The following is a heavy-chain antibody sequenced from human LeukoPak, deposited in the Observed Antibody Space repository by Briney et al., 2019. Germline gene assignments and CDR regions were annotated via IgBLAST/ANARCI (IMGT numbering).Heavy chain of an antibody. D-gene: IGHD2-21*01. J-gene: IGHJ4*02. Sequence: GGSLRLSCAASGFTVSSNYMSWVRQAPGKGLEWVSSISSGSSFTYYADSVKGRFTIFRDNAKNSLFLQMNSLRAEDTAVYYCARRQYCGGDCFYFDYWGQGTLVTVSS. CDR2: ISSGSSFT. CDR1: GFTVSSNY. CDR3: ARRQYCGGDCFYFDY. V-gene: IGHV3-21*01.